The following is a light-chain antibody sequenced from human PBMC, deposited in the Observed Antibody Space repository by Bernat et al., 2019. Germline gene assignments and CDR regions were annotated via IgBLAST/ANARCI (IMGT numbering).Light chain of an antibody. V-gene: IGKV2-28*01. Sequence: EIVMTQSPLSLVATPGEPASISCRSSQSLLYSNGYNYLDWYVQKPGQSPQLLIYMGSVRAYGVPDRFSVSGSGTDFTLQIHRVEAEDVGVYYCMQALQSPPTFGGGTRVDLK. CDR1: QSLLYSNGYNY. J-gene: IGKJ4*01. CDR2: MGS. CDR3: MQALQSPPT.